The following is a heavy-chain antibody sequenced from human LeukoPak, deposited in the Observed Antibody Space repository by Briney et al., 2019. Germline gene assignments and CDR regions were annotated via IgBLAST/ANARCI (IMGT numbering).Heavy chain of an antibody. J-gene: IGHJ6*03. Sequence: SVKVSCKASGGTFSSYAISWVRQAPGQGLEWMGGIIPIFGTANYAQKFQGRVTITADKSTSTAYMELSSLRSEDTAVYYCARVSAAPTYYYYYYYMDVWGKGTTVTVSS. CDR1: GGTFSSYA. D-gene: IGHD6-13*01. CDR3: ARVSAAPTYYYYYYYMDV. V-gene: IGHV1-69*06. CDR2: IIPIFGTA.